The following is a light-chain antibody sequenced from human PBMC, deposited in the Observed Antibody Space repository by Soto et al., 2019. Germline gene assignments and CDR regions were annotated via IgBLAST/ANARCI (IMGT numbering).Light chain of an antibody. CDR2: GAS. Sequence: EIVLTQSPGTLSLSPGERATLSCRASQSVSSSYLAWYQQKPGQAPRLLIYGASSRATGIPDRFSGSGSGTDFTLTISRLESEDLAVYYCQQYDSSPRTFGQGTKVDIK. V-gene: IGKV3-20*01. CDR3: QQYDSSPRT. CDR1: QSVSSSY. J-gene: IGKJ1*01.